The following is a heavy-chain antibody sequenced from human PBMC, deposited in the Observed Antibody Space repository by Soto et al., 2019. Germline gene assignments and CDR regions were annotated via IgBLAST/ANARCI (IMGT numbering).Heavy chain of an antibody. CDR2: IKQDGSEK. J-gene: IGHJ4*02. CDR1: GFTFSAYW. CDR3: ARDLYSSSSVFDY. Sequence: EVQLVESGGGLVQPGGSLRLSCAASGFTFSAYWMSWVRQAPGKGLEWVANIKQDGSEKYYVDSVKGRFTISRDNPKNSVYLQMNSLRAEDTAVYYCARDLYSSSSVFDYWGQGTLIAVS. V-gene: IGHV3-7*03. D-gene: IGHD6-6*01.